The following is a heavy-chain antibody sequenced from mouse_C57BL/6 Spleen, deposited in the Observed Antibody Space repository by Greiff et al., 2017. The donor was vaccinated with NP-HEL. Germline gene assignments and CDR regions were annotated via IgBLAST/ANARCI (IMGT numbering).Heavy chain of an antibody. V-gene: IGHV1-82*01. CDR2: IYPGDGDT. D-gene: IGHD1-1*01. Sequence: VQLQQSGPELVKPGASVKISCKASGYAFSSSWMNWVKQRPGKGLEWIGRIYPGDGDTNYNGKFKGKATLTADKSSSTAYMQLSSLTSEDSAVYFCARSITTVGARDWGQGTTLTVSS. CDR3: ARSITTVGARD. J-gene: IGHJ2*01. CDR1: GYAFSSSW.